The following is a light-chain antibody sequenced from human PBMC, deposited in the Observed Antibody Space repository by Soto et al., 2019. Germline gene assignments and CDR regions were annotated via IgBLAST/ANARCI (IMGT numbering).Light chain of an antibody. J-gene: IGKJ1*01. V-gene: IGKV3-15*01. CDR3: QQYNNSPPT. Sequence: ELVMTQSPATLPVSPRERATLSCSASLSFNSNLAWYQQKPGQAPRLLIYGSPTRSTGIPARFSESGSGTEFTLTIRSLQSEDFAVYYCQQYNNSPPTFGQGTKVELK. CDR2: GSP. CDR1: LSFNSN.